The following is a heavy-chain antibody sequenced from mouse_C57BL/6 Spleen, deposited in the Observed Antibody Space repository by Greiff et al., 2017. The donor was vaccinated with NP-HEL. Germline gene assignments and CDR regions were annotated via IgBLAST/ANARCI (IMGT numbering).Heavy chain of an antibody. CDR3: ARELTTVVAHFDY. V-gene: IGHV1-82*01. CDR2: IYPGDGDT. Sequence: QVQLQQSGAELVKPGASVKISCKASGYAFSSSWMNWVKQRPGKGLEWIGRIYPGDGDTIYNGKFKGKATLTADKSSSTAYMQLSSLTSEDSAVYFCARELTTVVAHFDYWGQGTTLTVSS. D-gene: IGHD1-1*01. J-gene: IGHJ2*01. CDR1: GYAFSSSW.